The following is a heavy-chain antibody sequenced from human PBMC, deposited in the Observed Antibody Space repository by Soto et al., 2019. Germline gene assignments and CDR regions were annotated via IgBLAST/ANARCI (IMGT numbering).Heavy chain of an antibody. D-gene: IGHD6-19*01. J-gene: IGHJ3*02. V-gene: IGHV5-10-1*01. Sequence: AESLKISCTGSGYNFTSYWISWVRKMPGKGLVWMGRIDPSDSYTNYIPSFRGHVTISADKHISTSYLQWGSXKPSDTAMYYFVSPGIYSSGWYRHAFEIWGQGTMLTV. CDR3: VSPGIYSSGWYRHAFEI. CDR2: IDPSDSYT. CDR1: GYNFTSYW.